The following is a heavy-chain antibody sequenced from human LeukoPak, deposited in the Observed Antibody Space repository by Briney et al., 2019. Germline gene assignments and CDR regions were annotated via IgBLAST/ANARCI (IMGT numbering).Heavy chain of an antibody. J-gene: IGHJ3*02. V-gene: IGHV4-34*01. CDR3: ARDLNYYDSSGYYEYPAFDI. CDR2: INHSGST. Sequence: SGTLSLTCAVYGGSFSGYYWSWIRQPPGKGLEWIGEINHSGSTNYNPSLKSRVTISVDTSKNQFSLKLSSVTAADTAVYYCARDLNYYDSSGYYEYPAFDIWGQGTMVTVSS. D-gene: IGHD3-22*01. CDR1: GGSFSGYY.